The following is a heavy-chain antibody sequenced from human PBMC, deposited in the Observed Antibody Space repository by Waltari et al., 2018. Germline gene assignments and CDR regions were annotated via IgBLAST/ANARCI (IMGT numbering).Heavy chain of an antibody. CDR1: GYSFASYW. Sequence: EVQLVQSGAEVKKPGESLKISCKGSGYSFASYWIGWVRQMPGKGLEWGGVMYPVDSDPSYSPSFQGQGTSPADKSISTAYLQWSSLKASDTAMYYCARTITMIVADPRDAFDIWGQGTMVTVSS. V-gene: IGHV5-51*01. D-gene: IGHD3-22*01. CDR2: MYPVDSDP. CDR3: ARTITMIVADPRDAFDI. J-gene: IGHJ3*02.